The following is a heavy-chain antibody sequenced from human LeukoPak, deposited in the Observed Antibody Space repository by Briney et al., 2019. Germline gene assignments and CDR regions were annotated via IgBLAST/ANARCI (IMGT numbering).Heavy chain of an antibody. V-gene: IGHV3-23*01. D-gene: IGHD2-15*01. CDR2: ISVSGGST. CDR1: GFSFSSYA. Sequence: GGSLSLSCAACGFSFSSYAMGWVGQAPGMGLEWVSVISVSGGSTYYADSVKGRFTISRDNSKNTLYLQMNSLRAEDTAVYYCAKRGVVAATPSTVWGQGTLVTVSS. CDR3: AKRGVVAATPSTV. J-gene: IGHJ4*02.